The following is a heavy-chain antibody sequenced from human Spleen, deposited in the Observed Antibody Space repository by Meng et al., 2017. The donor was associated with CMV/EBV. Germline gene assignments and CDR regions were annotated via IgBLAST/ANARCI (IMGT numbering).Heavy chain of an antibody. J-gene: IGHJ5*02. D-gene: IGHD3-3*01. Sequence: GGSISSGGYNWDWIRQHPEKGLEWIGYIDNSGNTKYNPSLKSRLTISVDTSKNQFSLKLTSVTAADTAVYYCARGATILGVATGWFDPWGQGTLVTVSS. CDR2: IDNSGNT. CDR1: GGSISSGGYN. V-gene: IGHV4-31*02. CDR3: ARGATILGVATGWFDP.